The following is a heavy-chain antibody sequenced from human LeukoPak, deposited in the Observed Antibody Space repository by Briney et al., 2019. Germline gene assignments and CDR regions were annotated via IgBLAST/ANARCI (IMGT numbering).Heavy chain of an antibody. D-gene: IGHD3-9*01. J-gene: IGHJ4*02. CDR1: GFTFSSNS. CDR2: ISSSGYV. V-gene: IGHV3-21*04. CDR3: VSHSDTLTSYSFDY. Sequence: GGSLRLSCAASGFTFSSNSMSWVRQAPGKGLEWVSSISSSGYVYGPDSMRGRFTLSRDNAENSLYLQMNSLRAEDAAVYYCVSHSDTLTSYSFDYWGQGTLVTVSS.